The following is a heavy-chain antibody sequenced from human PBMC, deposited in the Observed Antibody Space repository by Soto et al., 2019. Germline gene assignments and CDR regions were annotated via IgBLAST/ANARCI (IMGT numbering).Heavy chain of an antibody. CDR2: IRSKANSYAT. CDR1: GFTFSGSA. CDR3: GSTVTTRGVDYYYYYMDV. J-gene: IGHJ6*03. V-gene: IGHV3-73*01. Sequence: GGSLRLSCAASGFTFSGSAMHWVRQASGKGLEWVGRIRSKANSYATAYAASVKGRFTISRDDSKNTAYLQMNSLKTEDTAVYYCGSTVTTRGVDYYYYYMDVWGKGTTVTVSS. D-gene: IGHD4-17*01.